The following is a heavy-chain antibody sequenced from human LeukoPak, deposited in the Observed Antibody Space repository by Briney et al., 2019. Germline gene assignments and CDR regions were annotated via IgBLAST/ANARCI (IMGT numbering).Heavy chain of an antibody. Sequence: AASVKVSCKASGYTFTGYGISWVRRAPGQGLEWMGWISAYNGNTNYAQKLQGRVAMTTDTSTSTAYMELRSLRSDDTAVYYCATLVGATMWFDYWGQGTLVTVSS. J-gene: IGHJ4*02. CDR2: ISAYNGNT. D-gene: IGHD1-26*01. CDR3: ATLVGATMWFDY. V-gene: IGHV1-18*01. CDR1: GYTFTGYG.